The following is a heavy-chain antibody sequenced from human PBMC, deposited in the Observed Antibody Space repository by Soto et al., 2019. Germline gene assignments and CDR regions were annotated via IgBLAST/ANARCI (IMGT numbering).Heavy chain of an antibody. J-gene: IGHJ5*02. CDR1: GGSVSSGSYY. V-gene: IGHV4-61*01. CDR2: IYYSGST. CDR3: ARHNWNFNWFDP. Sequence: SETLSLTCTVSGGSVSSGSYYWSWIRQPPGKGLEWIGYIYYSGSTNYNPSLKSRVTISVDTSKNQFSLKLSSVTAADTAVYYCARHNWNFNWFDPWGQGTLVTVS. D-gene: IGHD1-1*01.